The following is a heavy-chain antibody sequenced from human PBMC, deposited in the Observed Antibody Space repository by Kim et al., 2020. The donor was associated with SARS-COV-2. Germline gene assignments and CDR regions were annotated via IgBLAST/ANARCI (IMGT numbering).Heavy chain of an antibody. J-gene: IGHJ4*02. D-gene: IGHD2-21*02. V-gene: IGHV1-69*01. Sequence: QKFQGRVTITADESTSTAYMELSSLRSEDTAVYYCARIGYCGGDCYGLGYWGQGTLVTVSS. CDR3: ARIGYCGGDCYGLGY.